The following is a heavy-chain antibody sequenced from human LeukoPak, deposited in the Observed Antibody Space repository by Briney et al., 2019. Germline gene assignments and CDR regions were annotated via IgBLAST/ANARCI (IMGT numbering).Heavy chain of an antibody. CDR3: ARHRAYSSSSPFDC. D-gene: IGHD6-6*01. J-gene: IGHJ4*02. CDR2: IYYTGST. Sequence: SETLSLTCPVSGGSISSLYWSWIRQPPGKGLEWIGYIYYTGSTNYNPSLKSRVTMFVDMSKNQFSLRLSSVTAADTAVYYCARHRAYSSSSPFDCWGQGTLVTVSS. CDR1: GGSISSLY. V-gene: IGHV4-59*08.